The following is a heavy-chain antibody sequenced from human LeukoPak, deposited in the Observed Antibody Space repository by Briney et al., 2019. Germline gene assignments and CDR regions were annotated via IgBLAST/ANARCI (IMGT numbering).Heavy chain of an antibody. D-gene: IGHD3-22*01. CDR3: AGADSPRPFDY. CDR1: GYTFTSYY. J-gene: IGHJ4*02. CDR2: INPSGGST. Sequence: ASVTVSCKASGYTFTSYYMHWVRQAPGQGLEWMGIINPSGGSTSYAQKFQGRVTMTRDTSTSTVYMELSSLRSEDTAVYYCAGADSPRPFDYWGQGTLVTVSS. V-gene: IGHV1-46*01.